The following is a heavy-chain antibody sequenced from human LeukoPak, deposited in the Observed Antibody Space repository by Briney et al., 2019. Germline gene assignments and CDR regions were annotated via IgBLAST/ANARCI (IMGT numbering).Heavy chain of an antibody. J-gene: IGHJ4*02. CDR1: GFTYSNDW. CDR3: ARENNWNSPYYFDY. D-gene: IGHD1-7*01. Sequence: PGGSLRLSCAASGFTYSNDWMSWVRQAPGKGLDWLANIKQDGSEKNYVDSVKGRFTISRDNAKHSLYLLMNSLIAEDTAVYYCARENNWNSPYYFDYWGQGTLVTVSS. CDR2: IKQDGSEK. V-gene: IGHV3-7*01.